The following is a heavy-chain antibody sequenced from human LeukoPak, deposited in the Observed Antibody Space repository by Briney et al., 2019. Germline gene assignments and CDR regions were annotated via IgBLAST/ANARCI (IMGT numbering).Heavy chain of an antibody. CDR3: ARDRQYYYGSGSYYNYYYGMDV. D-gene: IGHD3-10*01. Sequence: GGSLRLSCAASGFTFTSYAMHWVRQAPGQRLEWMGWINAGNGNTKYSQKFQGRVTITRDTSASTAYMELSSLRSEDTAVYYCARDRQYYYGSGSYYNYYYGMDVWGKGTTVTVSS. CDR2: INAGNGNT. V-gene: IGHV1-3*01. CDR1: GFTFTSYA. J-gene: IGHJ6*04.